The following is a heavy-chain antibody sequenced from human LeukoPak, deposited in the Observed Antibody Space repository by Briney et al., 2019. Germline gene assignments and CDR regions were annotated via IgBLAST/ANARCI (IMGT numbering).Heavy chain of an antibody. V-gene: IGHV3-53*01. CDR1: GFTVFSNY. J-gene: IGHJ6*03. CDR3: ARERSYYYYYMDV. D-gene: IGHD3-10*01. CDR2: IYSDGTT. Sequence: PGGSLRLSCAASGFTVFSNYMSWVREAPGKGLEWVSVIYSDGTTYYADSVQGRFTISRDNSKNTVSLQMKSLSAEDTAVYFCARERSYYYYYMDVWGKGTTVTVSS.